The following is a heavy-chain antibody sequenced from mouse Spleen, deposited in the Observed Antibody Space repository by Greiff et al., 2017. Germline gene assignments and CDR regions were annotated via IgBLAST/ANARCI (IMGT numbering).Heavy chain of an antibody. CDR3: ARRLGPYYFDY. J-gene: IGHJ2*01. V-gene: IGHV5-9-3*01. CDR1: GFTFSSYA. D-gene: IGHD4-1*01. Sequence: DVQLQESGGGLVKLGGSLKLSCAASGFTFSSYAMSWVRQTPEKRLEWVATISSGGGNTYYPDSVKGRFTISRDNAKNTLYLQMSSLKSEDTAMYYCARRLGPYYFDYWGQGTTLTVSS. CDR2: ISSGGGNT.